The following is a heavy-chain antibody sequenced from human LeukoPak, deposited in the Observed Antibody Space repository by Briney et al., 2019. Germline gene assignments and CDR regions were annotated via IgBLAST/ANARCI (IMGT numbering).Heavy chain of an antibody. D-gene: IGHD4-11*01. CDR3: AILHSNYGYFDY. V-gene: IGHV1-69*13. Sequence: SVKVSCKASGGTFSSYAISWVRQAPGQGLEWMGGIIPIFGTANYAQKFQGRVTITADESTSTAYTELSSLRSEDTAVYYCAILHSNYGYFDYWGQGTLVTVSS. CDR1: GGTFSSYA. CDR2: IIPIFGTA. J-gene: IGHJ4*02.